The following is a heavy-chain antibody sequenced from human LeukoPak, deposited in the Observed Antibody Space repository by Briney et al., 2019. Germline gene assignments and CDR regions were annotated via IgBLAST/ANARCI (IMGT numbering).Heavy chain of an antibody. V-gene: IGHV1-18*01. Sequence: ASVKVSCKASGGTFSSYAISWVRQAPGQGLEWMGWISAYNGNTNYAQKLQGRVTMTTDTSTSSAYMELRSLRSDDTAVYYCARANYGDYGRYNDYWGQGTLVTVSS. CDR1: GGTFSSYA. CDR3: ARANYGDYGRYNDY. D-gene: IGHD4-17*01. CDR2: ISAYNGNT. J-gene: IGHJ4*02.